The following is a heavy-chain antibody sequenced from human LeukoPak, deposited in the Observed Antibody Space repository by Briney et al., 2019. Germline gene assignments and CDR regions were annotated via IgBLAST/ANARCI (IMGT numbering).Heavy chain of an antibody. CDR2: ISYDGSNK. CDR1: GFTFSGFTFSSYA. D-gene: IGHD6-6*01. CDR3: AKELDPSSVSRQLLNWGEWLSSSSSTRPFDP. V-gene: IGHV3-30*04. J-gene: IGHJ5*02. Sequence: GGSLRLSCAASGFTFSGFTFSSYAMFWVRQAPGKGLECVAVISYDGSNKYYADSVKGRFTISRDNSKNTLYLQMNSLRAEDTAVYYCAKELDPSSVSRQLLNWGEWLSSSSSTRPFDPWGQGTLVTVSS.